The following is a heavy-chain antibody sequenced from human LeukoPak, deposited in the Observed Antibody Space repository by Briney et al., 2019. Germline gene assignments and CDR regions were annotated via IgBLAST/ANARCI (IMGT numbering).Heavy chain of an antibody. J-gene: IGHJ5*02. CDR2: IGPDGSQK. D-gene: IGHD3-9*01. CDR1: GFTFTWHG. CDR3: AKDSYGYDILTGYSLGWFDP. Sequence: PGGSLRLSCAASGFTFTWHGFHWVRQAPGKGLEWVAVIGPDGSQKYYADSVKGRFAISRDNSKNTLYLQMNSLRAEDTAVYYCAKDSYGYDILTGYSLGWFDPWGQGTLVTVSS. V-gene: IGHV3-33*06.